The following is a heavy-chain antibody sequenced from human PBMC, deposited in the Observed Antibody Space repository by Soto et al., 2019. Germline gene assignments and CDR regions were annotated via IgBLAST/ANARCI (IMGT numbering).Heavy chain of an antibody. CDR1: GGSISSYY. D-gene: IGHD2-2*01. V-gene: IGHV4-59*01. CDR3: ARGIGQQLPPLD. J-gene: IGHJ4*02. CDR2: IYYTGSS. Sequence: QVQLQESGPGLVKPSETLSLTCTVSGGSISSYYWSWIRQPPGKGLEWIGYIYYTGSSNYNPSLKSRVTISVDTSKNQFSLKLSSVTAADMAVYYCARGIGQQLPPLDWGQGTLVSVSS.